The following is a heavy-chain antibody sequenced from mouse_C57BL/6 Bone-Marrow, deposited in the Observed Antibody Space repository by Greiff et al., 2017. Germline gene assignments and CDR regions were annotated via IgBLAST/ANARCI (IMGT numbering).Heavy chain of an antibody. D-gene: IGHD2-3*01. CDR3: ARGTWLLRYVDV. V-gene: IGHV5-4*03. Sequence: EVKLMESGGGLVKPGGSLKLSCAASGFTFSSYAMSWVRQTPEKRLEWVATISDGGSYTYYPDNVKGRFTISRDNAKNNLYLQMSHLKSEDTAMYYCARGTWLLRYVDVWGTGTTVTVSS. CDR2: ISDGGSYT. CDR1: GFTFSSYA. J-gene: IGHJ1*03.